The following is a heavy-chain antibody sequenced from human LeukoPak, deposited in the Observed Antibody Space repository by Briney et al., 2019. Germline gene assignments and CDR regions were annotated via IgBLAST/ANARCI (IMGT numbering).Heavy chain of an antibody. CDR3: ARSYPTSAMVRGVMTFDP. CDR1: GGSISSSSYY. J-gene: IGHJ5*02. CDR2: IYYSGST. V-gene: IGHV4-39*07. Sequence: SETLSLTCTVSGGSISSSSYYWGWIRQPPGKGLEWIGSIYYSGSTYYNPSLKSRVTISVDTSKNQFSLKLSSVTAADTAVYYCARSYPTSAMVRGVMTFDPWGQGTLVTVSS. D-gene: IGHD3-10*01.